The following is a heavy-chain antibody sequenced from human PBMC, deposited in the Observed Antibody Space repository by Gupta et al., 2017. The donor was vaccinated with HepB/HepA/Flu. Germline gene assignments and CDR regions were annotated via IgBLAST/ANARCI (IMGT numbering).Heavy chain of an antibody. J-gene: IGHJ4*02. CDR2: INSDGSST. Sequence: EVQLVESGGGLVQPGVSLRLSCAASVFPFSTYWMHWVRQAPGKGLVWVSRINSDGSSTRYADSVKGRFTISRDNAKNTLYLQMNSLRVEDTAVYYCAREDEYYFDYWGQGTLVTVSS. V-gene: IGHV3-74*01. CDR3: AREDEYYFDY. CDR1: VFPFSTYW.